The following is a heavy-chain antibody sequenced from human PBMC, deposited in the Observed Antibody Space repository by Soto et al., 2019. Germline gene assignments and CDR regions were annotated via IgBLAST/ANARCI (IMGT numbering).Heavy chain of an antibody. CDR3: ARASVGPPGGGSWIMPFDY. CDR1: GGSISAYY. D-gene: IGHD2-15*01. J-gene: IGHJ4*02. V-gene: IGHV4-4*07. CDR2: IYTGRSN. Sequence: SEPLTLTCTVSGGSISAYYWSWIRQSAGKGLEWIGRIYTGRSNNYNPPLKSRVTMSTDTSKNQLSLRLTSVTAADTDVYYCARASVGPPGGGSWIMPFDYWGQGALGTVYS.